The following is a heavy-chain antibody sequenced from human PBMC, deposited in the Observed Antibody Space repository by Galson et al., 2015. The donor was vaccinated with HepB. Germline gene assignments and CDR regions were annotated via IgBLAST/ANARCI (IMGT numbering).Heavy chain of an antibody. CDR2: ISGSGGST. J-gene: IGHJ4*02. Sequence: SLRLSCAASGFTFSSYAMSWVRQAPGKGLEWVSGISGSGGSTYYADSVKGRFTISRDNSKNTLYLQMNSLRAEDTAVYYCAKGDRWSGEADYWGQGTLVTVSS. CDR3: AKGDRWSGEADY. V-gene: IGHV3-23*01. CDR1: GFTFSSYA. D-gene: IGHD3-16*01.